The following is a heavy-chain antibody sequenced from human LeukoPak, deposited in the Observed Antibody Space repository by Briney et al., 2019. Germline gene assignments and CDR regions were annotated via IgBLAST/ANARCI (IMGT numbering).Heavy chain of an antibody. Sequence: GGSLRLSCAASGFTFSSYGMHWVRQAPGKGLEWVAVIWYDGSNKYYADSVKGRFTISRDNSKNTLYLQMNSLRAEDTAVYYCAKALNPNCGGDCNWFDPWGQGTLVTVSS. J-gene: IGHJ5*02. V-gene: IGHV3-33*06. CDR3: AKALNPNCGGDCNWFDP. CDR2: IWYDGSNK. D-gene: IGHD2-21*02. CDR1: GFTFSSYG.